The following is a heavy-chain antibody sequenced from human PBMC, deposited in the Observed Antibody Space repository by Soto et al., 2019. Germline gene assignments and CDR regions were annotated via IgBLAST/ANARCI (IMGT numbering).Heavy chain of an antibody. D-gene: IGHD2-2*01. CDR3: AREALDCNRSSCYARGIDY. CDR1: GYTFTSYG. V-gene: IGHV1-18*01. CDR2: ISAYNGNT. J-gene: IGHJ4*02. Sequence: ASGKVSCKASGYTFTSYGISWGRQAPGQGLEWMGWISAYNGNTNYAQKLQGRVTMTTDTSTSTAYMELRSLRSDDTAVYYCAREALDCNRSSCYARGIDYSSQGTLVPVSS.